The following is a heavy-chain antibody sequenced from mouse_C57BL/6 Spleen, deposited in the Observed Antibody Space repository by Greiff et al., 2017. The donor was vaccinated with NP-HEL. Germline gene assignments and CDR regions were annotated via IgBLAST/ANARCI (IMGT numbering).Heavy chain of an antibody. J-gene: IGHJ2*01. CDR3: ARGVDYFDY. Sequence: EVQLQQSGPGMVKPSQSLSLTCTVTGYSITSGYDWHWIRHFPGNKLEWMGYISYSGSTNYNPSLKSRISITHDTSKNHFFLKLNSVTTEDTATYYCARGVDYFDYWGQSTTLTVSS. CDR2: ISYSGST. V-gene: IGHV3-1*01. CDR1: GYSITSGYD.